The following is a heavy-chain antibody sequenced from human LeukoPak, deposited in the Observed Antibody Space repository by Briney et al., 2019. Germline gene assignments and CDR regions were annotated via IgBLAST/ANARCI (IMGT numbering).Heavy chain of an antibody. CDR1: GYSISSGYY. Sequence: SETLSLTCTVSGYSISSGYYWGWIRQPPGKGLEWIGSIYSSGSTYYNPSLKSRVIILIDTTKNHFSLNLSSVTAADTAVYYCARSDGYGLVGIWGQGTMVTVSS. V-gene: IGHV4-38-2*02. J-gene: IGHJ3*02. CDR2: IYSSGST. D-gene: IGHD3-10*01. CDR3: ARSDGYGLVGI.